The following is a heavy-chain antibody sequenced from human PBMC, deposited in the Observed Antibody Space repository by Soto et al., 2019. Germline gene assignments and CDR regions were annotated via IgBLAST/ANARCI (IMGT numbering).Heavy chain of an antibody. CDR2: ISYGGYT. V-gene: IGHV4-30-4*01. Sequence: QVQLQESGPGLVKPSQTLSLSCTVSGDSISSGDHYWSWIRQPSGKGLEWVAHISYGGYTFYNPSLQRRITLSVDTSKTQAYLKLSSVTAADTAVYYCASLNGSFLSFLDDWGQGTPVTVSS. CDR1: GDSISSGDHY. D-gene: IGHD2-8*01. J-gene: IGHJ4*02. CDR3: ASLNGSFLSFLDD.